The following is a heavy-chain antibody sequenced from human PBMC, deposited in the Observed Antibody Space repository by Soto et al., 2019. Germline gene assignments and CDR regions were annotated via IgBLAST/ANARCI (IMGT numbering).Heavy chain of an antibody. CDR3: ARTHSVNYAYGAFDI. CDR1: GGTFSSYA. V-gene: IGHV1-69*13. D-gene: IGHD3-16*01. J-gene: IGHJ3*02. CDR2: IIPIFGTA. Sequence: SVKVSCKASGGTFSSYAISWVRQAPGQGLEWMGGIIPIFGTANYAQKFQGRVTITADESTSTAYMELSSLRSEDTAVYYCARTHSVNYAYGAFDIWGQGTMVTVSS.